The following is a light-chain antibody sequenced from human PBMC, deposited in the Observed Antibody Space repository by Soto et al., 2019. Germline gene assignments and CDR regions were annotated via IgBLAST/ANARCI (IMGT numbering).Light chain of an antibody. CDR2: DN. J-gene: IGLJ2*01. Sequence: QSVLTQPPSASGTPGLRVTFSCSGSSSNIGSNPVSWYQLLPGTAPKLLIYDNERPSGVPARFSGSKSGTSASLAISGRQSEDEADYYCAAWDASLNGVVFGGGTQLTVL. CDR1: SSNIGSNP. V-gene: IGLV1-44*01. CDR3: AAWDASLNGVV.